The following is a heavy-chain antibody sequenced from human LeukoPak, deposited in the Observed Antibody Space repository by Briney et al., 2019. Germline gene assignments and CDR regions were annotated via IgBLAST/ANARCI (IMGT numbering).Heavy chain of an antibody. Sequence: SQTLSLTCTVSGGSISSSSYYWGWIRQPPGKGLEWIGSIYYSGSTYYNPSLKSRVTISVDTSKNQFSLKLSSVTAADTAVYYCARALREDYGYYFDYWGQGTLVTVSS. V-gene: IGHV4-39*01. CDR2: IYYSGST. CDR3: ARALREDYGYYFDY. D-gene: IGHD4/OR15-4a*01. CDR1: GGSISSSSYY. J-gene: IGHJ4*02.